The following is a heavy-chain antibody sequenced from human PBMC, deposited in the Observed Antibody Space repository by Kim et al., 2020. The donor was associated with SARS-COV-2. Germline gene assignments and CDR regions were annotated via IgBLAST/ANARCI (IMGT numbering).Heavy chain of an antibody. V-gene: IGHV4-59*08. CDR3: ARRRGRGSGYGYYYYYMDV. J-gene: IGHJ6*03. CDR1: GFSIISYY. Sequence: SETLSLTFTVSGFSIISYYRNWIRQPPWKGLEWIGYIYNSGSPKYYSAPKSRVTISVDKSKNQFSLKLSSVTAADTAVYYCARRRGRGSGYGYYYYYMDVWGKGTTVTVSS. D-gene: IGHD3-22*01. CDR2: IYNSGSP.